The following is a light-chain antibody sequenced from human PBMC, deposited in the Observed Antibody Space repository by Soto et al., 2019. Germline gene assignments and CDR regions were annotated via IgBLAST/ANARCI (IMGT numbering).Light chain of an antibody. J-gene: IGLJ1*01. Sequence: QSVLTQPPSASGSPGQSVTISCTGTSSDVGDYNFVSWYQQHPGKAPKLMIYEVSERPSGVPDRFSGSKSGNTASLTVSGLQDEDEADYYCSSFSGSNNYVFGTGTKLTVL. V-gene: IGLV2-8*01. CDR1: SSDVGDYNF. CDR3: SSFSGSNNYV. CDR2: EVS.